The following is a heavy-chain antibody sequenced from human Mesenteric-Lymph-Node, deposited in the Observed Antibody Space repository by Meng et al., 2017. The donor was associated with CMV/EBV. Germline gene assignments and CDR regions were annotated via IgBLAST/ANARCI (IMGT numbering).Heavy chain of an antibody. CDR3: ARDSYQYDSSGTDY. CDR1: GFTFSSYW. D-gene: IGHD3-22*01. Sequence: GESLKISCAASGFTFSSYWMSWVRQAPGKGLEWVAVISYDGSNKYYAESVKGRFTISRDNSKKTLYLQMNSLRVEDTAVYYCARDSYQYDSSGTDYWGQGTRVTVSS. J-gene: IGHJ4*02. V-gene: IGHV3-30*03. CDR2: ISYDGSNK.